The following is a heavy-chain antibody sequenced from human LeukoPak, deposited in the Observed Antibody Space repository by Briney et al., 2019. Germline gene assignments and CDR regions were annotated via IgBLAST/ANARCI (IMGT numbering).Heavy chain of an antibody. CDR3: ASSSGGYYDYVWGSYRPQPFDY. D-gene: IGHD3-16*02. V-gene: IGHV4-34*01. Sequence: SETLSLTCAVYGGSFSGYYWSWIRQPPGKGLEWIGEINHSGSTNYNPSLKSRVTISVDTSKNQFSLKLSSVTAADTAVYYCASSSGGYYDYVWGSYRPQPFDYWGQGTLVTVSS. CDR1: GGSFSGYY. J-gene: IGHJ4*02. CDR2: INHSGST.